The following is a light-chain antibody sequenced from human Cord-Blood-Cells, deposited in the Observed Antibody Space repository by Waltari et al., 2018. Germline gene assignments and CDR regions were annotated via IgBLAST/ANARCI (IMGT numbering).Light chain of an antibody. CDR2: DVS. V-gene: IGLV2-14*01. CDR1: SSDVGGYNY. J-gene: IGLJ3*02. CDR3: SSYSNSSTWV. Sequence: QSALTQPASVSGSPGQSITISCTGTSSDVGGYNYVSWYQQHPGKAPKLMIYDVSNRPSGGFKCFSGPKSCNPASLTISGLQGEGGGDYFRSSYSNSSTWVFGGGTKLTVL.